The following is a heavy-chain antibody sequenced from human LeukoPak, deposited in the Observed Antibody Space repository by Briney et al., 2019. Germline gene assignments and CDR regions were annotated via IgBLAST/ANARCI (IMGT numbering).Heavy chain of an antibody. CDR2: INPSGGST. V-gene: IGHV1-46*01. Sequence: GASVKVSCKASGYTFTSYYMHWVRQAPGQGLEWMGIINPSGGSTSYAQKFQGRVTMTRDTSTSTVYMELSSLRSEDTAVYYCAREVFKGSPAVLYYYYGMDVWGQGTTVTVSS. CDR1: GYTFTSYY. J-gene: IGHJ6*02. D-gene: IGHD3-3*01. CDR3: AREVFKGSPAVLYYYYGMDV.